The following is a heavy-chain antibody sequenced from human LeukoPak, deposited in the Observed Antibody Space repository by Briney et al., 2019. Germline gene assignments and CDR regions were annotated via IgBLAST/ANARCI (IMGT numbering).Heavy chain of an antibody. J-gene: IGHJ4*02. V-gene: IGHV3-23*01. Sequence: GGSLRLSCAASGFTFSSYSMSWVRQAPGKGLEWVSTISGSGSIIDYADSVKGRFTFSRDNSRNMVYLQMNSLRAEDTAVYYCAKDLPDYGDYIEGYWGQGTLVTVSS. D-gene: IGHD4-17*01. CDR2: ISGSGSII. CDR1: GFTFSSYS. CDR3: AKDLPDYGDYIEGY.